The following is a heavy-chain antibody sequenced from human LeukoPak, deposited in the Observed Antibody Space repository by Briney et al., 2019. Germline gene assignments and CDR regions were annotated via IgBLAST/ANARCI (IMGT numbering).Heavy chain of an antibody. Sequence: ASVKVSCKASGYIFTSYYMHWVRQAPGQGLEWMGWIHPNSGGTNYAQKFQGRVTMTRDTSISTAYLDLSRLRSDDTAVYYCARVVVRDANNYKDYWGQGTLVTVSS. CDR3: ARVVVRDANNYKDY. D-gene: IGHD5-24*01. J-gene: IGHJ4*02. V-gene: IGHV1-2*02. CDR1: GYIFTSYY. CDR2: IHPNSGGT.